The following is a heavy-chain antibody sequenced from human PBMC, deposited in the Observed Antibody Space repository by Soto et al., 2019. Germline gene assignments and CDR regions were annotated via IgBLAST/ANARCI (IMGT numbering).Heavy chain of an antibody. V-gene: IGHV3-53*01. Sequence: LRLSCAASGFTVSSNYMSWVRQAPGKGLEWVSVIYSGGSTYYADSVKGRFTISRDNSRNTLYLQMNSLRVEDTAVYYCVRDRAYCGGDCPYYYGLDVWGQGTTVTVSS. CDR2: IYSGGST. J-gene: IGHJ6*02. D-gene: IGHD2-21*02. CDR3: VRDRAYCGGDCPYYYGLDV. CDR1: GFTVSSNY.